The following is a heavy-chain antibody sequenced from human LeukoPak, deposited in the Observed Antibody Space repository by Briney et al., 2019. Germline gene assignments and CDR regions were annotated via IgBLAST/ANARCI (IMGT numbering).Heavy chain of an antibody. CDR3: ARAPSRDGYNSPNWFDP. Sequence: ASVKVSCKASGGTFSSYAISWVRQAPGQGLEWMGRIIPIFGIANYAQKFQGRVTITADKSTSTAYMELSSLRSEDTAVHYCARAPSRDGYNSPNWFDPWGQGTLVTVSS. V-gene: IGHV1-69*04. CDR1: GGTFSSYA. J-gene: IGHJ5*02. D-gene: IGHD5-24*01. CDR2: IIPIFGIA.